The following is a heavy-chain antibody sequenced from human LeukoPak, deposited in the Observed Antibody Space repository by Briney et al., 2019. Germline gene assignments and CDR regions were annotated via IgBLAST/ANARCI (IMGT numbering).Heavy chain of an antibody. D-gene: IGHD3-10*01. CDR2: IRSTANGYAT. CDR1: GFTFSGSA. Sequence: GGSLRLSCAASGFTFSGSALHWVRQASGKGLEWVGRIRSTANGYATAYAASVKGRFTISRDDSKNTAYLQMDSLKTEDTAVYYCTENYYGSGSYADFDYRGRGTLVTVSS. V-gene: IGHV3-73*01. CDR3: TENYYGSGSYADFDY. J-gene: IGHJ4*02.